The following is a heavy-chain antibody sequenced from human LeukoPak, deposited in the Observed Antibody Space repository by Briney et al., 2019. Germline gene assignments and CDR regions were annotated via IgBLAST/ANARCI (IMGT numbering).Heavy chain of an antibody. V-gene: IGHV3-43*02. Sequence: GRSLRLSCAASGFSFHDYGMHSVRQAPGRGLEWVSLISGDGSVTYYADSVKGRFTISRDNSKNSLYLQMDSLRPEDTALYYCAKDTRASWDSDGYRDYWGQGTRVTVSS. CDR3: AKDTRASWDSDGYRDY. J-gene: IGHJ4*02. CDR2: ISGDGSVT. D-gene: IGHD3-22*01. CDR1: GFSFHDYG.